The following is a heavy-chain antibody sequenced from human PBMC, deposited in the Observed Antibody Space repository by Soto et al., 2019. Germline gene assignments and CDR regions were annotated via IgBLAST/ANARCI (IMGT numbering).Heavy chain of an antibody. CDR1: GFTFSSYS. CDR3: ARTTLYDYSTINWFDP. Sequence: EVQLVESGGGLVKPGGSLRLSCAASGFTFSSYSMNWVCQAPGKGLEWVSSISSSSSYIYYADSVKGRFTISRDNAKNSLYLQMNSLRAEDTAVYYCARTTLYDYSTINWFDPWGQGTLVTVSS. V-gene: IGHV3-21*01. CDR2: ISSSSSYI. J-gene: IGHJ5*02. D-gene: IGHD4-4*01.